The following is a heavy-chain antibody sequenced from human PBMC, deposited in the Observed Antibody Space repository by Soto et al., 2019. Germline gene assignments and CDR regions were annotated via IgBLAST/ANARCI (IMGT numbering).Heavy chain of an antibody. Sequence: ASVEVSCKASGDTFTGYYMHWVRQAPGQGLEWMGWINPNSGGTNYAQKFQGWVTMTRDTSISTAYMELSRLRSDDTAVYYCARGYYDFWSGYYRGWDYYYMDVWGKGTTVTVSS. CDR2: INPNSGGT. CDR3: ARGYYDFWSGYYRGWDYYYMDV. J-gene: IGHJ6*03. D-gene: IGHD3-3*01. V-gene: IGHV1-2*04. CDR1: GDTFTGYY.